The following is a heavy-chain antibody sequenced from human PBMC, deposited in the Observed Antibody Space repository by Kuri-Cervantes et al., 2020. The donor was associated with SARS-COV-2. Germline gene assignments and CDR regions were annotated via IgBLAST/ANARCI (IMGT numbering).Heavy chain of an antibody. J-gene: IGHJ6*03. V-gene: IGHV4-39*01. CDR2: IYYSGNT. D-gene: IGHD3-3*01. CDR3: ARHRKIYDYWGGRGYFYYYMDV. CDR1: GDSISTSAYH. Sequence: ESLKISCTGSGDSISTSAYHWGWIRQPPGKGLEWIGNIYYSGNTYYNPSLKSRVTMSVDTSKNQFSLKLNSVTAADTAIYYCARHRKIYDYWGGRGYFYYYMDVCGSGTTVTVSS.